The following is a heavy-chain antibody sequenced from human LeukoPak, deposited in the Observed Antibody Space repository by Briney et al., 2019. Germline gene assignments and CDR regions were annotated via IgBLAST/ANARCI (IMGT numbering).Heavy chain of an antibody. CDR3: ARTHDSGSYDR. CDR1: GFTFDDYA. J-gene: IGHJ4*02. D-gene: IGHD1-26*01. CDR2: ISWNSGSI. Sequence: GRSLRLSCAASGFTFDDYAMHWVRQAPGKGLEWVSGISWNSGSIGYADSVKGRFTISRDNAKNTLYLQMNSLRAEDTAVYYCARTHDSGSYDRWGQGTLVTVSS. V-gene: IGHV3-9*01.